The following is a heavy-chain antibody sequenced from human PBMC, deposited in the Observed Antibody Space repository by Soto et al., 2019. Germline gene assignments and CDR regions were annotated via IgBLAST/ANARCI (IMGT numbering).Heavy chain of an antibody. Sequence: SETLSLTCAVSDYSLSSGYYWGWLRQPPGKGLEWIGSIYHTGSTYYNPSLKSRVTISVDTSKNQISLKLSPVTAADTAVYYCARDVDYDTNGYDYFDYWGQGTLVTVSS. J-gene: IGHJ4*02. CDR3: ARDVDYDTNGYDYFDY. V-gene: IGHV4-38-2*02. CDR1: DYSLSSGYY. CDR2: IYHTGST. D-gene: IGHD3-22*01.